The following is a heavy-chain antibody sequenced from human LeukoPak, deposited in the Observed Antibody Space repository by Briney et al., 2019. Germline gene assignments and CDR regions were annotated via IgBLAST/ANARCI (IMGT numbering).Heavy chain of an antibody. D-gene: IGHD6-13*01. CDR1: GFTFSSYE. J-gene: IGHJ6*03. CDR3: ARGYNTRWYSARMDV. V-gene: IGHV3-48*03. CDR2: IGGSGSTI. Sequence: GGSLRLSCAASGFTFSSYEMNWVRQAPGKGLEWISHIGGSGSTIYYADPVKGRFTISRDNAKNTVDLQMKSLRAEDTAVYYCARGYNTRWYSARMDVWGKGTTVTVSS.